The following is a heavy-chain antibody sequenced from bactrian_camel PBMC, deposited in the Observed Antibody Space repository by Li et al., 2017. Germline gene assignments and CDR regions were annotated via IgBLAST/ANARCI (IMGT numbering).Heavy chain of an antibody. CDR2: ISISGYDT. CDR3: ATGPDPRLGSFGY. Sequence: VQLVESGGGLVQPGGSVRLSCAASGFTFRKWDMSWVRQAPGKGLEWLSSISISGYDTFYADSVKGQFTTSRDNAKNTVYLQMNSLKPEDTAVYYCATGPDPRLGSFGYWGQGTQVTVS. CDR1: GFTFRKWD. V-gene: IGHV3S40*01. D-gene: IGHD5*01. J-gene: IGHJ6*01.